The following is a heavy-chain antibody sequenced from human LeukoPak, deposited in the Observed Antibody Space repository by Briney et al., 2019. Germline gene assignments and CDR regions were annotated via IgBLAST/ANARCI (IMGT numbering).Heavy chain of an antibody. Sequence: PGGSLTLSCAASGFTFSGSAMHWVRQASGKGLEWVGRIRSKANSYATAYAASVKGRFTISRDDSKNTAYLQMNSLKTEDTAVYYCTSSVDTAMVIYYYYGMDVWGQGTTVTVSS. J-gene: IGHJ6*02. D-gene: IGHD5-18*01. V-gene: IGHV3-73*01. CDR2: IRSKANSYAT. CDR1: GFTFSGSA. CDR3: TSSVDTAMVIYYYYGMDV.